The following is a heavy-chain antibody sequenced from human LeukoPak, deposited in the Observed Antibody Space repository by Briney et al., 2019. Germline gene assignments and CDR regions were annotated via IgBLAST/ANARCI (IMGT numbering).Heavy chain of an antibody. V-gene: IGHV3-7*01. CDR3: ARVICDYVWGSYRCHFDY. CDR1: GFTFSSYW. D-gene: IGHD3-16*02. CDR2: IKEDGSHL. J-gene: IGHJ4*02. Sequence: GGSLRLSCAASGFTFSSYWMGWVRQAPGKGLQWVGNIKEDGSHLYYLDSVKGRFTISRDNARNSLHLQMNSLRAEDTAVYFCARVICDYVWGSYRCHFDYWGQGTLVSVSS.